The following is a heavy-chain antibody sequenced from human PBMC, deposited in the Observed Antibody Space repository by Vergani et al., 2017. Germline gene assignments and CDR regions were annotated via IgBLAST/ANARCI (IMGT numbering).Heavy chain of an antibody. Sequence: QVQLVQSGAEVKKPGSSVKVSCKASGGTFSSYTISWVRQAPGQGLEWMGRIIPILGIANYAQKFQGRVTITADKSTSTAYMELSSLRSEDTAAYYCASPRGEMASNPFDYWGQGTLVTVSS. V-gene: IGHV1-69*02. D-gene: IGHD5-24*01. CDR2: IIPILGIA. CDR3: ASPRGEMASNPFDY. CDR1: GGTFSSYT. J-gene: IGHJ4*02.